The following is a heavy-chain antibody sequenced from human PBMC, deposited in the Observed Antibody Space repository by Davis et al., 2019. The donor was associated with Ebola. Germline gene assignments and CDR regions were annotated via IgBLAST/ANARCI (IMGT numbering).Heavy chain of an antibody. CDR2: INHSGST. Sequence: SETLSLTCAVYGGSFSGYYWSWIRQPPGKGLEWIGEINHSGSTNYNPSLKGRVTISVDTSKNQFSLKLSSVTAADTAVYYCARGHCSGGSCYVHWFDPWGQGTLVTVSS. D-gene: IGHD2-15*01. V-gene: IGHV4-34*01. CDR1: GGSFSGYY. J-gene: IGHJ5*02. CDR3: ARGHCSGGSCYVHWFDP.